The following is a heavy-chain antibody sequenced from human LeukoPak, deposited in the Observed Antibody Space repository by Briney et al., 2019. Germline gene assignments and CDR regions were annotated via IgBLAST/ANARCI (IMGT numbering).Heavy chain of an antibody. Sequence: PGGSLRLSCAASGFTFSSYGMHWVRQAPGKGLEWVGVIWYDGSNKYYVDSVKGRFTISRDNSKNTMYLQMNSLGAEDTAVYYCAGGVGALDLDLWGRGTLVTVSS. J-gene: IGHJ2*01. CDR2: IWYDGSNK. V-gene: IGHV3-33*08. CDR1: GFTFSSYG. CDR3: AGGVGALDLDL. D-gene: IGHD1-26*01.